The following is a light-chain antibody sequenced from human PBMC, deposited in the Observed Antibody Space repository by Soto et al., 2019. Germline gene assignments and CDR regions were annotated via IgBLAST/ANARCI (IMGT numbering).Light chain of an antibody. CDR2: EVS. Sequence: QSALTQPASVSGSPGQSITISCTGTSSDVGGYKYVSWYQQHPGKAPKLMIYEVSNRPSGVSNRFSGSKSGNTASLTISGLEAEDVADYYCSSYTSSSTRVFGGGTKVTVL. V-gene: IGLV2-14*01. CDR3: SSYTSSSTRV. CDR1: SSDVGGYKY. J-gene: IGLJ3*02.